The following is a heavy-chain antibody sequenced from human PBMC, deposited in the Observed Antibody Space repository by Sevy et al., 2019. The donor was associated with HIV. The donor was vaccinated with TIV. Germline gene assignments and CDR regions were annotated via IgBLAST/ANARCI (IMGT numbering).Heavy chain of an antibody. J-gene: IGHJ4*01. V-gene: IGHV3-30-3*01. CDR2: ISYEGTET. D-gene: IGHD1-26*01. CDR1: GFAFSTHA. CDR3: ARDGGYSVKWYPLY. Sequence: GGSLRLSCAASGFAFSTHAMHWVRQAPGKGLEWVAVISYEGTETFYAASVEGRFTISRDNSKNMLSMQINSLRPEDTAVYYCARDGGYSVKWYPLYWGHGTLVTVSS.